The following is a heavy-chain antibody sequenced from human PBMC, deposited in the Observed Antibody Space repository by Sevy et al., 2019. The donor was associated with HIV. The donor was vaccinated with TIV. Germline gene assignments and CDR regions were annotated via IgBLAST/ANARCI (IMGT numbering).Heavy chain of an antibody. CDR2: IYYNGHI. Sequence: SETLSLTCTVSGGSITSLYWNWIRQPPGKGLEWIANIYYNGHINYNPSLKSRVTLSLDTSKNQFSRRLSSVTAADTARYYCAGENAWGRGYSWGQGTLVTVSS. CDR3: AGENAWGRGYS. CDR1: GGSITSLY. J-gene: IGHJ4*02. D-gene: IGHD1-26*01. V-gene: IGHV4-59*08.